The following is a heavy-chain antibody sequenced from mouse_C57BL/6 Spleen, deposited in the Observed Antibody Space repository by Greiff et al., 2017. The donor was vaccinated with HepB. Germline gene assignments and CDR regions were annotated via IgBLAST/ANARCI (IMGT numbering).Heavy chain of an antibody. CDR1: GYTFTSYG. V-gene: IGHV1-81*01. CDR3: ARSENYCGSSLTGGYYFDY. Sequence: LVESGAELARPGASVKLSCKASGYTFTSYGISWVKQRTGQGLEWIGEIYPRSGNTYYNEKFKGKATLTADKSSSTAYMELRSLTSEDSAVYFCARSENYCGSSLTGGYYFDYWGQGTTLTVSS. J-gene: IGHJ2*01. D-gene: IGHD1-1*01. CDR2: IYPRSGNT.